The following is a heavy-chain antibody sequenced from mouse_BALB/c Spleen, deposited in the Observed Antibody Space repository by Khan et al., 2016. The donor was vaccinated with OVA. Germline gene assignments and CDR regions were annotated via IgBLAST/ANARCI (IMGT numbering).Heavy chain of an antibody. D-gene: IGHD1-1*02. Sequence: EVQLQESGPGLVKPSQSLSLTCTATGYSITTDYAWNWIRRFPGNKLEWMGFISYSGNTNYNPSLKSRIFITLDTSKNPFFLQLNSVTTEDTATDYCARSYGGDFDYWGQGTTLTVSS. V-gene: IGHV3-2*02. J-gene: IGHJ2*01. CDR2: ISYSGNT. CDR1: GYSITTDYA. CDR3: ARSYGGDFDY.